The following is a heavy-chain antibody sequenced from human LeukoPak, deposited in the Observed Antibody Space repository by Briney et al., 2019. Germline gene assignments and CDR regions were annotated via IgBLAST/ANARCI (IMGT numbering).Heavy chain of an antibody. CDR3: AKGTGGGILDY. CDR2: IGTAGDT. J-gene: IGHJ4*02. CDR1: GFTFSSYD. V-gene: IGHV3-13*01. D-gene: IGHD3-16*01. Sequence: AGGSLRLSCAASGFTFSSYDMHWVRQATGKGLEWVSAIGTAGDTYYPGSVKGRFTISRENAKNSLYLQMNSLRAGDTAVYYCAKGTGGGILDYWGQGTLVTVSS.